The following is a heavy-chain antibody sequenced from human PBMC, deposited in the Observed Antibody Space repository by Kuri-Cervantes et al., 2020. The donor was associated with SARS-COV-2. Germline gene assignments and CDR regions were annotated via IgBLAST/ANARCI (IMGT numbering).Heavy chain of an antibody. V-gene: IGHV3-20*04. J-gene: IGHJ6*03. CDR3: AREGYYDSSGNYAATGMDV. CDR1: GFTFDDYG. D-gene: IGHD3-22*01. Sequence: GESLKISCAASGFTFDDYGMSWVRQAPGKGLEWVSGINWNGGSTGYADSVKGRFTISRDNSQSTLYLQMNSLRTEDTAVYYCAREGYYDSSGNYAATGMDVWGKGTTVTVSS. CDR2: INWNGGST.